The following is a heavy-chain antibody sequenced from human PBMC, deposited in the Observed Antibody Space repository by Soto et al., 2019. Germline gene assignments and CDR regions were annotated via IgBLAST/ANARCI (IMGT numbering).Heavy chain of an antibody. CDR3: ARGTGRSDFWSGYYTNYYYYGMDV. CDR1: GYTFTGYY. D-gene: IGHD3-3*01. V-gene: IGHV1-2*04. CDR2: INPNSGGT. J-gene: IGHJ6*02. Sequence: ASVKVSCKASGYTFTGYYMHWVRQAPGQGLEWMEWINPNSGGTNYAQKFQGWVTMTRDTSISTAYMELSRLRSDDTAVYYCARGTGRSDFWSGYYTNYYYYGMDVWGQGTTVTVSS.